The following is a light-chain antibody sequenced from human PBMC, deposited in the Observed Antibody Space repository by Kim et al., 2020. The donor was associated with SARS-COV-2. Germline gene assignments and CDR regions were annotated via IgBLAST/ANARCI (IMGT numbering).Light chain of an antibody. CDR2: SNN. CDR1: SSNIGSNY. V-gene: IGLV1-47*02. Sequence: GQRDTISCSGSSSNIGSNYVYWYQQLPGTAPKLLIYSNNQRPSGVPDRFSGSKSGTSASLAISGLRSEDEADYYCAAWDDSLSGRVFGGGTQLTVL. J-gene: IGLJ3*02. CDR3: AAWDDSLSGRV.